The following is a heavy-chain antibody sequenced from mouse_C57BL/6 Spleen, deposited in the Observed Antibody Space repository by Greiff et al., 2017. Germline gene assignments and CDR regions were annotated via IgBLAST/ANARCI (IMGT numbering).Heavy chain of an antibody. Sequence: QVQLQQPGAELVRPGSSVKLSCKASGYTFTSYWMQWVKQRPIQGLEWIGNIDPSDSETHYNQKFKDKATLTVDKSSSTAYMQLSSLTSEDSAVYYCARGWDGGFAYWGQGTLVTVSA. V-gene: IGHV1-52*01. CDR1: GYTFTSYW. J-gene: IGHJ3*01. D-gene: IGHD4-1*01. CDR2: IDPSDSET. CDR3: ARGWDGGFAY.